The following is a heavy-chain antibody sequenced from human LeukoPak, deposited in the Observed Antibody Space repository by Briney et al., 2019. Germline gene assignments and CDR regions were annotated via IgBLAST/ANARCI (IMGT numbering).Heavy chain of an antibody. J-gene: IGHJ4*02. CDR3: TRGRIGYCSGTSCYLDS. D-gene: IGHD2-2*01. CDR2: IRTKPYGGTP. V-gene: IGHV3-49*04. Sequence: PGGSLRLSCTGSGFTFGDHTMDWVRQAPGKGLEWVGFIRTKPYGGTPEYAASVAGRFTISRDDSRGIAYLQMNSLKIEDTAVYFCTRGRIGYCSGTSCYLDSGGQGTLVTVSS. CDR1: GFTFGDHT.